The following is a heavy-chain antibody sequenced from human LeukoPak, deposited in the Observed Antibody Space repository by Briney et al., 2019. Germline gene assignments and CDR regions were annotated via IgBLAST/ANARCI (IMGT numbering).Heavy chain of an antibody. V-gene: IGHV4-59*13. D-gene: IGHD6-13*01. CDR1: GGSISGYY. CDR3: LGWEYSSSFYPNYYYYYGMDV. CDR2: IYYSGST. Sequence: SETLSLTCTVSGGSISGYYWSWIRQPPGKGLECIGYIYYSGSTNYNPSLKSRVTISVDTSKNQFSLKLSSVTAADTAVYYCLGWEYSSSFYPNYYYYYGMDVWGQGTTVTVSS. J-gene: IGHJ6*02.